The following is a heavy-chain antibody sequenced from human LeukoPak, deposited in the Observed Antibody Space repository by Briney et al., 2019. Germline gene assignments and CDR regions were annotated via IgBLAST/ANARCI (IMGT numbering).Heavy chain of an antibody. CDR3: ARTRKNYYDSSGLFDY. CDR2: ISSSGSNK. CDR1: GFTFSDYY. Sequence: PGGSLRLSCAASGFTFSDYYMSWIRQAPGKGLEWVSYISSSGSNKYSADSVKGRFTISRDNAKNSLFLQMKSLRAEDTAVYYCARTRKNYYDSSGLFDYWGQGTLVTVSS. V-gene: IGHV3-11*01. J-gene: IGHJ4*02. D-gene: IGHD3-22*01.